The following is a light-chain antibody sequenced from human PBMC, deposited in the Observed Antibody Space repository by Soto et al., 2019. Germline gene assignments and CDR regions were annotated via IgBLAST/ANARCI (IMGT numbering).Light chain of an antibody. CDR2: GNS. CDR3: QSYDSRLSGSV. CDR1: SSNIGAGFD. Sequence: QSVLTQPPSVSGAPGQRVTISCTGSSSNIGAGFDVHWYQQLPGTAPKLLISGNSNRPSGVPDRFSGSKSGTSASLAITGLQAEQEADYYCQSYDSRLSGSVFGGGTKLTVL. V-gene: IGLV1-40*01. J-gene: IGLJ2*01.